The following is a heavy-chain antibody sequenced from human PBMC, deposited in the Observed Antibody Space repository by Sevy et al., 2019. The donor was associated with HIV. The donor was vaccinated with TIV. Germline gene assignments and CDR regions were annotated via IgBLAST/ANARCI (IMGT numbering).Heavy chain of an antibody. J-gene: IGHJ4*02. V-gene: IGHV3-7*01. CDR1: GFTFSSYA. CDR3: ARWRGAQSEFDY. D-gene: IGHD3-3*01. CDR2: IKKDGSVK. Sequence: GGSLRLSCAASGFTFSSYAMHWVRQAPGKGLEWVADIKKDGSVKLYADAVKGRFTISRDNAENSVDLQMKSLRAEDTAVYFCARWRGAQSEFDYWGQGTRVTVSS.